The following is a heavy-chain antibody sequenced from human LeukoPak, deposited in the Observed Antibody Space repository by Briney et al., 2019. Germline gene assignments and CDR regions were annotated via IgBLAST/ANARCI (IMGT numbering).Heavy chain of an antibody. J-gene: IGHJ3*02. V-gene: IGHV3-48*03. D-gene: IGHD4/OR15-4a*01. CDR2: ISASGSSI. CDR3: ARDRGTTMVGSLDI. Sequence: GGSLRLSCAASGFTLSSYARNWVRQAPGKGLEWVSYISASGSSIYYADSVKGRFTISRDNAKNSLYLKMNSLRAEDTSVYYCARDRGTTMVGSLDIGGQGTMVTVSS. CDR1: GFTLSSYA.